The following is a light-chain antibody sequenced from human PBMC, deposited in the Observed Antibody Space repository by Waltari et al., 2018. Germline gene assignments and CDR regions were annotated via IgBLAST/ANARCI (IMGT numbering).Light chain of an antibody. CDR1: TSNVGAGYD. CDR2: GNS. Sequence: QSVLTQPPSVSGAPGQRVTISCTGSTSNVGAGYDVHWYQQLPGTAPKLLIYGNSNRPSGAPGRFSGSKSGTSASLAITGLQAEDEADYYCQSYDSSLSGSVFGGGTKLTVL. CDR3: QSYDSSLSGSV. J-gene: IGLJ2*01. V-gene: IGLV1-40*01.